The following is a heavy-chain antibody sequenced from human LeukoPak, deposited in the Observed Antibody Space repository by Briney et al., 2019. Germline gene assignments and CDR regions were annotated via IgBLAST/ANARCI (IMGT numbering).Heavy chain of an antibody. J-gene: IGHJ6*03. CDR1: GGSFSGYY. D-gene: IGHD3-10*01. CDR3: ARADSYGSGSYYNLHYYYYLDV. Sequence: SETLSLTCAVYGGSFSGYYWSWIRQPPGKGLEWIGEINHSGSTNYNPSLKSRVTISVDTSKNQFSLKLSSVTAADTAVYYCARADSYGSGSYYNLHYYYYLDVWGKGTTVTVSS. V-gene: IGHV4-34*01. CDR2: INHSGST.